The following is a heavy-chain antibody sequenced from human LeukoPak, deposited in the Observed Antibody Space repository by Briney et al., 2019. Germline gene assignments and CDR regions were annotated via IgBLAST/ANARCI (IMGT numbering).Heavy chain of an antibody. V-gene: IGHV3-23*01. CDR1: GFTFSAYA. J-gene: IGHJ4*02. Sequence: GGSLRFSCAASGFTFSAYAMSWVRQAPGKGLEGVSDISGNGGSTYYADSVKGRFTISRDNSKNTLYLQMNSLRAEDTAVYYCAKDHDFWSGYSDYWGQGTLVTVSS. D-gene: IGHD3-3*01. CDR3: AKDHDFWSGYSDY. CDR2: ISGNGGST.